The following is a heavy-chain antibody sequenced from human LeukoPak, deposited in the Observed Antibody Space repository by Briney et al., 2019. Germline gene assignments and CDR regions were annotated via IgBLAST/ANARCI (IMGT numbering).Heavy chain of an antibody. CDR1: GGSFSGYY. D-gene: IGHD2-2*01. CDR2: INHSGST. V-gene: IGHV4-34*01. J-gene: IGHJ4*02. Sequence: PSETLSLTCAVYGGSFSGYYWSWIRQPPGKGLEWIGEINHSGSTNYNPSLKSRVTISVDTSKNQFSLKLSSVTAADTAVYYCARDLRGGNIVIVPASRPYDCWGQGTLVTVSS. CDR3: ARDLRGGNIVIVPASRPYDC.